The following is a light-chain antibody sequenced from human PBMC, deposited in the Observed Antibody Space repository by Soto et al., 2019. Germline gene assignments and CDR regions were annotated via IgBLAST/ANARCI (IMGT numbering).Light chain of an antibody. CDR2: SAS. Sequence: IVLTQSPGTLSLSPGERATLSCRASQSVSSSDLAWYQQKPGQAPRLLIYSASSRATGIPDRFSGSGSGTDFTRPISRLEPEDFAVYYCQQYDTFGQGTKREIK. V-gene: IGKV3-20*01. CDR3: QQYDT. CDR1: QSVSSSD. J-gene: IGKJ2*01.